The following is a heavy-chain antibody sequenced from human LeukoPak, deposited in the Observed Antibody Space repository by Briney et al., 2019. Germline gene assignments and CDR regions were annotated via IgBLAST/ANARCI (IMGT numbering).Heavy chain of an antibody. V-gene: IGHV3-7*01. CDR3: ARDRFVRFLEWSGINYYYYYMDV. D-gene: IGHD3-3*01. CDR1: GFTVSTYW. J-gene: IGHJ6*03. CDR2: IKQDGTEK. Sequence: QPGGSLRLSCAASGFTVSTYWMNWVRQAPGKGLEWVANIKQDGTEKYYVDSVKGRFTISRDNAKNSLYLQMHSLRAEDTAVYFCARDRFVRFLEWSGINYYYYYMDVWGKGTTVTVSS.